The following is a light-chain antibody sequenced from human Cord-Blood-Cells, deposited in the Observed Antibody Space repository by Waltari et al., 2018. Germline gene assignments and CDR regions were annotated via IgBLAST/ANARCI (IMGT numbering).Light chain of an antibody. J-gene: IGLJ2*01. CDR3: CSYAGSSTFHVV. V-gene: IGLV2-23*03. Sequence: QSALTQPASVSGSPGQSITISCTGTSSDVGSYNLVSWYQQHPGKAPKLMIYEGSKLPSGVSKRFSGSKSGNTASLTISGLQAEDEADYYCCSYAGSSTFHVVFGGGTKLTVL. CDR1: SSDVGSYNL. CDR2: EGS.